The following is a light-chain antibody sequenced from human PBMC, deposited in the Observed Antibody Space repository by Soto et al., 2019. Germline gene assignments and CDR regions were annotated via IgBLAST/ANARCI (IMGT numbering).Light chain of an antibody. J-gene: IGLJ1*01. Sequence: QSVLTQPASVSGSPGQLITTSCTGTSSDVGGYNYVSWYQQHPGKAPKLMIYEVSNRPSGVSNRFSGSKPGNTASLTISGLQAEDEADYYCSSYTSSSTLYVFGTGTKVTVL. V-gene: IGLV2-14*01. CDR3: SSYTSSSTLYV. CDR1: SSDVGGYNY. CDR2: EVS.